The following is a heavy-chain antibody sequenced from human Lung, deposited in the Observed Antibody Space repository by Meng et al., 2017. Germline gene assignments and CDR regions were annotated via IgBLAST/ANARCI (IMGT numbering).Heavy chain of an antibody. Sequence: QVQLVQSGADVRKPGASVQVSCKASGYTFTNYAMHWVRQAPGQRLEWMGWINVDNGNTRYSQKFQGRVSFTRDTSASTVYMELSSLRSEDTAVYYCARVWITEMANFDYWGQGTLVTVSS. J-gene: IGHJ4*02. CDR2: INVDNGNT. CDR3: ARVWITEMANFDY. CDR1: GYTFTNYA. V-gene: IGHV1-3*01. D-gene: IGHD5-24*01.